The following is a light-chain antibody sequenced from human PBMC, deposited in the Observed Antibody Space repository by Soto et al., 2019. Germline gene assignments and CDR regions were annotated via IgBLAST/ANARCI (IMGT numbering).Light chain of an antibody. CDR3: QQYTNAPRT. CDR2: DAS. V-gene: IGKV1-27*01. CDR1: QDVYTF. Sequence: VQMTQSPSSLSASVGDRVTITCRASQDVYTFLAWYRQRPGRAPELLIYDASTLQAGVPSRFSGDGFGTHFILTISCPQPEDVATYYCQQYTNAPRTFSQGPMV. J-gene: IGKJ1*01.